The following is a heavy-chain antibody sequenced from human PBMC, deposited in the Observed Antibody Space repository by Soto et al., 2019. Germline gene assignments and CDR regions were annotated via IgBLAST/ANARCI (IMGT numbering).Heavy chain of an antibody. J-gene: IGHJ4*02. CDR2: IKQDGSEK. Sequence: EVQLVESGGGLVQPGGSLRLSCAASGFTFSSYWMSWVRQAPGKGLEWVANIKQDGSEKYYVDSVKGRFTISRDNAKNSLYRQMNSMRAKDAAVSYCARINKQLVPVFDYWGQGTMVTVSS. CDR1: GFTFSSYW. V-gene: IGHV3-7*05. D-gene: IGHD6-13*01. CDR3: ARINKQLVPVFDY.